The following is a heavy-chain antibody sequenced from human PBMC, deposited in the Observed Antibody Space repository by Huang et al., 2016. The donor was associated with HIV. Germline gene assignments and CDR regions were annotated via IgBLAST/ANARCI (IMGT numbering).Heavy chain of an antibody. CDR3: ASPGASYKSGSTDFDS. J-gene: IGHJ4*02. CDR1: GDTLKKFL. V-gene: IGHV1-69*01. Sequence: QVQLVQSGAEVKKPGSSVKVSCKASGDTLKKFLINWVRQAPGQGFAWMGGINPFFGTADYTQKFQGRVTISADESTTTGYMGLTSLTSDDTAVYYCASPGASYKSGSTDFDSWGQGTLVTVSS. CDR2: INPFFGTA. D-gene: IGHD3-10*01.